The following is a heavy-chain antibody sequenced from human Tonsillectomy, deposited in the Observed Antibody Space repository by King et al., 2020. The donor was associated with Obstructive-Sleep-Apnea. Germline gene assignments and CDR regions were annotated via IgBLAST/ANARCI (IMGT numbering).Heavy chain of an antibody. Sequence: QLVQSGAEVKKPGESLRISCKGSGYSFTSYWISWVRQMPGKGLEWMGRIDPSDSYTNYSPSFQGHVTIAADKSIRTAYLQWSSLKASDTAMYYCARQGSIAVAGTGWFDPWGQGTLVTFSS. CDR2: IDPSDSYT. CDR3: ARQGSIAVAGTGWFDP. CDR1: GYSFTSYW. J-gene: IGHJ5*02. V-gene: IGHV5-10-1*01. D-gene: IGHD6-19*01.